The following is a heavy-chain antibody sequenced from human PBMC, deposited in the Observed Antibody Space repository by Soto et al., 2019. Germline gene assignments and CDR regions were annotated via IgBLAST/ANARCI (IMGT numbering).Heavy chain of an antibody. D-gene: IGHD3-10*01. Sequence: EVQLVESGGGLVQPGGSLRLSCAASGFTFSNYWMSWVRQAPGKGLEWLANIWRDGSEKHYVDSVRGRFTISRDNAKNSRFLQMNSLRAEDMAVYYCARGSPSFEFWGLGTLVTVSS. CDR3: ARGSPSFEF. V-gene: IGHV3-7*01. CDR1: GFTFSNYW. CDR2: IWRDGSEK. J-gene: IGHJ4*02.